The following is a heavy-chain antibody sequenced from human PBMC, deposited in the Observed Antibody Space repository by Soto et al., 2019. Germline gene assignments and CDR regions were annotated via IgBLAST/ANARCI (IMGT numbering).Heavy chain of an antibody. D-gene: IGHD3-3*01. V-gene: IGHV1-46*01. CDR1: GYTFTSYY. CDR2: INPSGVST. J-gene: IGHJ4*02. CDR3: ARGSEWNTYYDFWSGYRFDY. Sequence: QVQLVQSGAEVKKPGASVKVSCKASGYTFTSYYMHWVRQAPGQGLEWLGIINPSGVSTSYAQKFQGRVTMTRDTSTSTVYMELSSLRSEDTAVYYCARGSEWNTYYDFWSGYRFDYWGQGTLVTVSS.